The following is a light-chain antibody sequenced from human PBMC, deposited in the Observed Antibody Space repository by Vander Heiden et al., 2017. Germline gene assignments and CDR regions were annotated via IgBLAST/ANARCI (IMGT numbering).Light chain of an antibody. CDR1: QDINTY. Sequence: DIQMTQSPSSLSASVGDRVTITCQASQDINTYLDWYQQRPGKAPELLISDASNLESGVPSRFTGSGSGTDLIFTVSRLQPEDIATFYCQQYDSLPFTFGPGTTVDIK. J-gene: IGKJ3*01. CDR3: QQYDSLPFT. V-gene: IGKV1-33*01. CDR2: DAS.